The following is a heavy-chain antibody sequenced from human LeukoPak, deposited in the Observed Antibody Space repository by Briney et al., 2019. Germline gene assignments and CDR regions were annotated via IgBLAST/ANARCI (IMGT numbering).Heavy chain of an antibody. D-gene: IGHD3-3*01. Sequence: SETLSLTGTVSGGSISSYYWSWIRQPPGKGLEWIGYIYYSGSTNYNPSLKSRVTVSVDTSKNQFSLKLSSVTAADTAVYYCARAHEYYDFWSGYSESWFDPWGQGTLVTVSS. J-gene: IGHJ5*02. CDR1: GGSISSYY. CDR3: ARAHEYYDFWSGYSESWFDP. V-gene: IGHV4-59*01. CDR2: IYYSGST.